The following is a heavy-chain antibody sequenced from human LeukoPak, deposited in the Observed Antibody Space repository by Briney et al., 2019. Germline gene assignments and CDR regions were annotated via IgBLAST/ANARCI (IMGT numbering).Heavy chain of an antibody. D-gene: IGHD3-10*02. V-gene: IGHV3-30*04. J-gene: IGHJ6*04. CDR2: ISYDGNNK. CDR1: GFTFSNYA. CDR3: AELGITMIGGV. Sequence: GGSLRLSCAASGFTFSNYAMHWVRQAPGRGLEWVTLISYDGNNKYYPDSVKGRFTISRDNSKNTLYLQMNSLRAEDTAVYYCAELGITMIGGVWGKGTTVTISS.